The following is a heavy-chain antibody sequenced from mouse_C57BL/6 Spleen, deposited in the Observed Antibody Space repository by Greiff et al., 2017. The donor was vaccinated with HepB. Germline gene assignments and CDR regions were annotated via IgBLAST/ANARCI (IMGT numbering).Heavy chain of an antibody. CDR3: AREGGFYAMDY. CDR2: INPSSGYT. Sequence: QVQLKQSGAELARPGASVKMSCKASGYTFTSYTMHWVKQRPGQGLEWIGYINPSSGYTKYNQKFKDKATLTADKSSSTAYMQLSSLTSEDSAVYYCAREGGFYAMDYWGQGTSVTVSS. J-gene: IGHJ4*01. V-gene: IGHV1-4*01. CDR1: GYTFTSYT.